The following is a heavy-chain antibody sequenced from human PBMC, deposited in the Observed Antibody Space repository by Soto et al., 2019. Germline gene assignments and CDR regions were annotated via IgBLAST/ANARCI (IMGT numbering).Heavy chain of an antibody. V-gene: IGHV1-18*04. CDR1: GYSFTSNA. D-gene: IGHD3-16*02. CDR2: ISTYSGDP. Sequence: QVQLVQSGAEVKKPGASVKVACKTSGYSFTSNAITWVRQAPGQGLEWMGWISTYSGDPNYAQKFQGRVTMTTDTSTNKAYMELRNLRSDDTAVYYCARVCWSYQAPSGGAGFDPWGQGTLVTVSS. CDR3: ARVCWSYQAPSGGAGFDP. J-gene: IGHJ5*02.